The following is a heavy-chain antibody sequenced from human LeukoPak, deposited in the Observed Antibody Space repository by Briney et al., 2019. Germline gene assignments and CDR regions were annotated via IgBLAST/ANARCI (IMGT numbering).Heavy chain of an antibody. V-gene: IGHV3-9*01. J-gene: IGHJ4*02. CDR1: GFTFDDYA. CDR2: ISWNSGSI. CDR3: ARDKDYDYVWGSYRYTGPFDY. D-gene: IGHD3-16*02. Sequence: GGSLRLSCAASGFTFDDYAMHWVRQAPGKGLEWVSGISWNSGSIGYADSVKGRFTISRDNAKNSLYLQMNSLRAEDTAVYYCARDKDYDYVWGSYRYTGPFDYWGQGTLVTVSS.